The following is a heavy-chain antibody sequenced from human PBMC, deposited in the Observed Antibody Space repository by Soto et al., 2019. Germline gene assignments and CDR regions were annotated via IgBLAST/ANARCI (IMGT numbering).Heavy chain of an antibody. CDR2: IYHSGST. V-gene: IGHV4-30-2*01. J-gene: IGHJ4*02. CDR3: AGGSAGYFDY. Sequence: QLQLQESGSGLVKPSQTLSLTCAVSGGSISSGGYSWSWIRQPPGKGLEWIGYIYHSGSTYYNPSLKRRVNISGDRAKKQFSLKVSSVTAADTAVYYCAGGSAGYFDYWGQGTLVTVSS. D-gene: IGHD6-19*01. CDR1: GGSISSGGYS.